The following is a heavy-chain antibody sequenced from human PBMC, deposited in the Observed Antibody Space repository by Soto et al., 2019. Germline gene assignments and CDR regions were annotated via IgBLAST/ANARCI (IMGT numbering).Heavy chain of an antibody. CDR3: ARVTVVVVAASLKAPFDY. V-gene: IGHV4-31*03. CDR1: GGSISSGGYY. Sequence: SETLSLTCTVSGGSISSGGYYWSWIRQHPGKGLEWIGYIYYSGSTYYNPSLKSRVTISVDTSKNQFSLKLSSVTAADTAVYYCARVTVVVVAASLKAPFDYWGQGTLVTVSS. D-gene: IGHD2-15*01. CDR2: IYYSGST. J-gene: IGHJ4*02.